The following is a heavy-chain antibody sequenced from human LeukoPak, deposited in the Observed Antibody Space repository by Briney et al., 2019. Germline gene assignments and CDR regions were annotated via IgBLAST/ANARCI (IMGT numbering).Heavy chain of an antibody. Sequence: SVKVSCKASGGTFSSYAISWVRQAPGQGLGWMGGIIPIFGTANYAQKFQGRVTITADKSTSTAYMELSSLRSEDTAVYYCARGNLDLYDYVWGSYPDWFDPWGQGTLVTVSS. D-gene: IGHD3-16*02. CDR3: ARGNLDLYDYVWGSYPDWFDP. CDR1: GGTFSSYA. CDR2: IIPIFGTA. J-gene: IGHJ5*02. V-gene: IGHV1-69*06.